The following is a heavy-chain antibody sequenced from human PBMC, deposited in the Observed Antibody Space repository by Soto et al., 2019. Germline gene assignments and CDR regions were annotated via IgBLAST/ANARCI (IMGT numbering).Heavy chain of an antibody. CDR2: IYWDDGK. CDR1: VFPLSTSGVG. Sequence: QITLKESGPTLVKPTQTLTLTCTFSVFPLSTSGVGVAWIRQPPGKALEWLALIYWDDGKRYSQSLKTRINITKDTSKVPVVVTLTTVDTVDTATYYCTHRPAYDITTGYYPFDYWGQGSLGT. D-gene: IGHD3-9*01. CDR3: THRPAYDITTGYYPFDY. J-gene: IGHJ4*02. V-gene: IGHV2-5*02.